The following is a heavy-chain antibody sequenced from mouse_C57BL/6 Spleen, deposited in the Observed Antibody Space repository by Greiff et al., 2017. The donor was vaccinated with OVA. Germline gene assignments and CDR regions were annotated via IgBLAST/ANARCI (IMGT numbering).Heavy chain of an antibody. D-gene: IGHD1-1*01. J-gene: IGHJ2*01. CDR2: IWSGGST. CDR3: ARAPAVVATLDY. V-gene: IGHV2-2*01. Sequence: VQLLESGPGLVQPSQSLSITCTVSGFSLTSYGVHWVRQSPGKGLEWLGVIWSGGSTDYNAALISRLSISKDNSKSQVFFKMNSLQADDTAIYYCARAPAVVATLDYWGQGTTLTVSS. CDR1: GFSLTSYG.